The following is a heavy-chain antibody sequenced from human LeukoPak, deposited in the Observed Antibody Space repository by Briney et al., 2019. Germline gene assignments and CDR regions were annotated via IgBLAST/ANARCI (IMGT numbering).Heavy chain of an antibody. D-gene: IGHD2-21*01. CDR3: AKDLVSHILAYYFDY. J-gene: IGHJ4*02. V-gene: IGHV1-2*04. CDR2: INPNSGGT. Sequence: ASVKVSCKASGYTFTGYYMHWVRQAPGQGLEWMGWINPNSGGTNYAQKFQGWVTMTRDTSISTAYMELSRLRSDDTAVYYCAKDLVSHILAYYFDYWGQGTLVTVSS. CDR1: GYTFTGYY.